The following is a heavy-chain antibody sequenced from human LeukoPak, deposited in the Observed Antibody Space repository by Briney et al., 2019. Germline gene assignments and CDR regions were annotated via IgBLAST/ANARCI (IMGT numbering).Heavy chain of an antibody. J-gene: IGHJ4*02. CDR2: IYYSGNT. Sequence: SETLSLTCIVSGGSISSSSDYWGWIRQSPGKGLEWIGSIYYSGNTYYNSSLKSRVTISIDTSKNQFSLKLSSVTAADTAVYYCARGVYYYDSSGYYYVDRFDYWGQGTLVTVSS. CDR3: ARGVYYYDSSGYYYVDRFDY. V-gene: IGHV4-39*07. D-gene: IGHD3-22*01. CDR1: GGSISSSSDY.